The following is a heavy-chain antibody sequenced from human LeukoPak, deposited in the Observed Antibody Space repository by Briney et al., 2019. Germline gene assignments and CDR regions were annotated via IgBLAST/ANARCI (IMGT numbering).Heavy chain of an antibody. CDR1: GFTFSSYA. CDR3: AKQKGYCSGGSCYYSDY. Sequence: GGSLRLSCAASGFTFSSYAMSWVRRAPGKGLEWVSTLSGSGASTSYADSVKGRFTISRDNSKNTLYLQMNSLRAEDTARYYCAKQKGYCSGGSCYYSDYWGQGTLVTVSS. J-gene: IGHJ4*02. V-gene: IGHV3-23*01. D-gene: IGHD2-15*01. CDR2: LSGSGAST.